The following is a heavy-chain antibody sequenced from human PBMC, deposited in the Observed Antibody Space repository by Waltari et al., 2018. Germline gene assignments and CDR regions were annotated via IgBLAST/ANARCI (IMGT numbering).Heavy chain of an antibody. Sequence: EVQLVESGGGLVQTGGSLRLSCIDSSFTFIDSWMDWVRQVPGKGLMWVSRVKSYGTSPSYANSVKGRFTVSRDSANNILDLHMNSLRVEDTAVYYCTSNPPGYWGQGTLVTVSS. CDR3: TSNPPGY. CDR2: VKSYGTSP. V-gene: IGHV3-74*01. J-gene: IGHJ4*02. CDR1: SFTFIDSW.